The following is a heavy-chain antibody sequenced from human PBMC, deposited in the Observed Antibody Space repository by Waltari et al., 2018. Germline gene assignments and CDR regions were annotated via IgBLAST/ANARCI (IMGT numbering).Heavy chain of an antibody. CDR1: GCTFTSYA. CDR2: IRGAGMTT. V-gene: IGHV3-23*04. CDR3: AKDVALLVVPAAHDWFDP. D-gene: IGHD2-2*01. J-gene: IGHJ5*02. Sequence: VQLVDSGGDMVQPGGCLRLPCAASGCTFTSYAMHWVRQGPRKVRECVSDIRGAGMTTYYADSVRCRFTISRDNAKNTVYLQMDSLSVEDTAVYYCAKDVALLVVPAAHDWFDPWGQGTLVTVSS.